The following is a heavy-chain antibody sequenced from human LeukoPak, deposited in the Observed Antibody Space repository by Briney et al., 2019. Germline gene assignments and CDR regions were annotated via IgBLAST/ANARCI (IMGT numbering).Heavy chain of an antibody. CDR2: IIPIFGTA. D-gene: IGHD3-16*01. CDR3: AVRGGSYYYYGMDV. CDR1: GGTFSSYA. J-gene: IGHJ6*02. Sequence: GASVKVSCKASGGTFSSYAISWVRQAPGQGLEWMGGIIPIFGTANHAQKFQGRVTITADESTSTAYMELSSLRSEDTAVYYCAVRGGSYYYYGMDVWGQGTTVTVSS. V-gene: IGHV1-69*13.